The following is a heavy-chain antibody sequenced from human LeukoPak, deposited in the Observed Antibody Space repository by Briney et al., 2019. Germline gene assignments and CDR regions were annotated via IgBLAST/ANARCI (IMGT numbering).Heavy chain of an antibody. CDR1: GFTFSSYG. Sequence: GGSLRLSCAASGFTFSSYGMHWVRQAPGKGLEWVAVIWYDGSNKYYADSVKGRFTISRDNSKNTLYLRMNSLRAEDTAVYYCARVEAPNSWFDPWGQGTLVTVSS. J-gene: IGHJ5*02. CDR3: ARVEAPNSWFDP. V-gene: IGHV3-33*01. D-gene: IGHD1/OR15-1a*01. CDR2: IWYDGSNK.